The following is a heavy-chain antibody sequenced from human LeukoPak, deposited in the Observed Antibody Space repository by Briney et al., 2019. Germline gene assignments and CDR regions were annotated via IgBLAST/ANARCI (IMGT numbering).Heavy chain of an antibody. CDR3: ARGSSGWYSHLGY. CDR2: IYYSGST. J-gene: IGHJ4*02. Sequence: SETLSLTCAVSGGSISSYYWNWIRQPPGKGLEWIGYIYYSGSTNYNPSLKSRVTISLDTSKNQFSLKLSSVTAADTAVYYCARGSSGWYSHLGYWGQGTLVTVSS. CDR1: GGSISSYY. V-gene: IGHV4-59*01. D-gene: IGHD6-19*01.